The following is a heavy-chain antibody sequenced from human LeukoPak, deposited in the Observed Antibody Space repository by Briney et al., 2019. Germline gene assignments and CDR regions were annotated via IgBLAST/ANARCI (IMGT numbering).Heavy chain of an antibody. Sequence: GESLKISCKGSGYSFTSYWIGWVRQLPGKGLEYMGFIYPGDSNTRYSPSFQGQVTISADKSISTAYLQWSSLKASDTAIYYCARHVVVAATSWFDPWGQGTLLTVSS. CDR2: IYPGDSNT. V-gene: IGHV5-51*01. D-gene: IGHD2-15*01. CDR1: GYSFTSYW. J-gene: IGHJ5*02. CDR3: ARHVVVAATSWFDP.